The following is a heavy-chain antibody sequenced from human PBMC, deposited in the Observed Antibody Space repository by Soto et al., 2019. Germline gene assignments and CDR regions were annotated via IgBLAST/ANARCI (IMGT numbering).Heavy chain of an antibody. Sequence: QVQLVQSGAEVKKPGASVKVSCKASGYTFTSYDINWVRQATGQGLEWMGWMNPNSGNTGYAQKFQGRVTMTRNTSISTAYMELSSLRSEYQAVYYCARERSSGWYVDYWGQGTLVTVSS. CDR1: GYTFTSYD. D-gene: IGHD6-19*01. V-gene: IGHV1-8*01. CDR3: ARERSSGWYVDY. J-gene: IGHJ4*02. CDR2: MNPNSGNT.